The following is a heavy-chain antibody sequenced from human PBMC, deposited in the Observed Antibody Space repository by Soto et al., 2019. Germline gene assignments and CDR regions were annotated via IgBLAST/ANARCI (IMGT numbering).Heavy chain of an antibody. CDR3: AKGSASARPYYFDY. V-gene: IGHV3-23*01. CDR1: GFTFDKYA. Sequence: EVQLLESGGGLVQSGGSLSLSCGASGFTFDKYAMSWVRQAPGKGLEWVSAVTGSGGSTYYADSVKGRFTISRDNSKNTLDLQMSSLRAEDTAVYFCAKGSASARPYYFDYWGQGSLVTVSS. CDR2: VTGSGGST. D-gene: IGHD6-6*01. J-gene: IGHJ4*02.